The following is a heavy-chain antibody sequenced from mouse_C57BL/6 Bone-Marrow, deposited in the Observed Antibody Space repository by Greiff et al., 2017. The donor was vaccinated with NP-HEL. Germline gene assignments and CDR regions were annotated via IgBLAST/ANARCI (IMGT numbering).Heavy chain of an antibody. CDR1: GYAFSSSW. CDR2: IYPGDGDT. Sequence: VQVVESGPELVKPGASVKISCKASGYAFSSSWMNWVKQRPGKGLEWIGRIYPGDGDTNYNGKFKGKATLTADKASSTAYMQLSCLPSEDSAVDLWAGGGGGYFDVWGTGTTVTVSS. J-gene: IGHJ1*03. V-gene: IGHV1-82*01. CDR3: AGGGGGYFDV.